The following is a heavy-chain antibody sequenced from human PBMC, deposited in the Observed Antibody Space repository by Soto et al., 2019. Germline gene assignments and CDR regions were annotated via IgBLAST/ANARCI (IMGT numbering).Heavy chain of an antibody. V-gene: IGHV1-18*04. D-gene: IGHD4-4*01. CDR3: ARGRHRNPDY. CDR2: ISAYDGNT. J-gene: IGHJ4*02. Sequence: GASVKVSCKASGYTFTNYGITWVRQAPGQGLEWMGWISAYDGNTNYAQNFQGRVTMTTDTSTSTAYMELRTLRSDDTAVYYCARGRHRNPDYWGQGTLVTVSS. CDR1: GYTFTNYG.